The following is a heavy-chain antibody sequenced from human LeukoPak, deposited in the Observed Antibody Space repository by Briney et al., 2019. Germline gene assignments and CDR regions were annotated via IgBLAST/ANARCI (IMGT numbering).Heavy chain of an antibody. CDR1: GFTVSSNY. J-gene: IGHJ4*02. D-gene: IGHD6-13*01. CDR2: ISGSGGST. V-gene: IGHV3-23*01. Sequence: PGGSLRLSCAASGFTVSSNYMSWVRQAPGKGLEWVSAISGSGGSTYYADSVKGRFTISRDNSKNTLYLQMNSLRAEDTAVYYCAKGPSSSRTFFFDYWGQGTLVTVSS. CDR3: AKGPSSSRTFFFDY.